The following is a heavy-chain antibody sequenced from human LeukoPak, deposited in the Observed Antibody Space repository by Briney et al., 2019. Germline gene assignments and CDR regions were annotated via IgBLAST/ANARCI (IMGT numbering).Heavy chain of an antibody. J-gene: IGHJ6*03. CDR2: ISSSGSTI. Sequence: PGGSLRLSCAASGFTFSSYEMNWVRQAPGKGLEWVSYISSSGSTIYYADSVKGRFTISRGNAKNLLYLQMNSLRAEDTAVYYCARGEYNWNYIGGYYCYMDVWGKGTTVTVSS. CDR3: ARGEYNWNYIGGYYCYMDV. V-gene: IGHV3-48*03. CDR1: GFTFSSYE. D-gene: IGHD1-7*01.